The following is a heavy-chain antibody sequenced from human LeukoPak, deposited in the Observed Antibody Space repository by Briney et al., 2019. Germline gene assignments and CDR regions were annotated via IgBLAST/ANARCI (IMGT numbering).Heavy chain of an antibody. CDR2: TSHDEATK. CDR1: GFTFSSYP. CDR3: ARDRGRYYDSRGFYWGYYFDS. J-gene: IGHJ4*02. Sequence: PGGSLRLSCAASGFTFSSYPMHWVRQAPGKGLEWVAITSHDEATKYYADSVKGRFTISKDNSKNTLYLQMNSLRVEDTAVYYCARDRGRYYDSRGFYWGYYFDSWGQGILVTVST. V-gene: IGHV3-30-3*01. D-gene: IGHD3-22*01.